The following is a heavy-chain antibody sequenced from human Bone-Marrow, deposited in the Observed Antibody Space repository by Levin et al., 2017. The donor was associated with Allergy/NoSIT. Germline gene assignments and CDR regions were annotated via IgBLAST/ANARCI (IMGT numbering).Heavy chain of an antibody. CDR2: ISPSRSG. V-gene: IGHV4-34*01. CDR1: GGSFDNYY. Sequence: PSETLSLTCAVYGGSFDNYYWAWIRQPPGKGLEWIAEISPSRSGNYNPSLKSRVTLSVDTSKNQFSLKLTSVTAADTAVYYCVGLGRSEVIHVSITRGSWLDVWGQGALVSVSS. CDR3: VGLGRSEVIHVSITRGSWLDV. J-gene: IGHJ4*02. D-gene: IGHD5-12*01.